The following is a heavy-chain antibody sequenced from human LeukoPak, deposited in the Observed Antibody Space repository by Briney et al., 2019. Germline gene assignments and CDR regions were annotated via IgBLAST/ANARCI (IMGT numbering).Heavy chain of an antibody. Sequence: GGSLRLSCAASGFTFSSYWMSWVRQAPGKGLEWVANVKQDGSEKYYVDSVKGRFTISRDNAKNSLYLQMNSLRAEDTAVYYCARDLTSIAAENWGQGTLVTVSS. CDR2: VKQDGSEK. V-gene: IGHV3-7*01. D-gene: IGHD6-13*01. CDR3: ARDLTSIAAEN. J-gene: IGHJ4*02. CDR1: GFTFSSYW.